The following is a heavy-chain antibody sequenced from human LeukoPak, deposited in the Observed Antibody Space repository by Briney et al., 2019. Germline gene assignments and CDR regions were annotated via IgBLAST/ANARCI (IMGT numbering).Heavy chain of an antibody. J-gene: IGHJ5*02. CDR3: ARAYYDFWSGSTNWFDP. D-gene: IGHD3-3*01. CDR1: GYSISSGYY. V-gene: IGHV4-38-2*02. CDR2: IYHSGST. Sequence: SETLSLTCTVSGYSISSGYYWGWIRQPPGKGLEWIGSIYHSGSTYYNPSLKSRVTISVDTSKNQFSLKLSSVTAADTAVYYCARAYYDFWSGSTNWFDPWGQGTLVTVSS.